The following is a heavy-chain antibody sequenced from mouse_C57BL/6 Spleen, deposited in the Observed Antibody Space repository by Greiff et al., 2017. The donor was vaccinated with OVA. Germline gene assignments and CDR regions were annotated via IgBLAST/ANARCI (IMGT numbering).Heavy chain of an antibody. V-gene: IGHV3-6*01. Sequence: EVKLVESGPGLVKPSQSLSLTCSVTGYSITSGYYWNWIRQFPGNKLEWMGYISYDGSNNYNPSLKNRISITRDTSKNQFFLKLNSVTTEDTATYYCARADYGNRAGYFDVWGTGTTVTVSS. D-gene: IGHD1-1*01. CDR2: ISYDGSN. CDR1: GYSITSGYY. J-gene: IGHJ1*03. CDR3: ARADYGNRAGYFDV.